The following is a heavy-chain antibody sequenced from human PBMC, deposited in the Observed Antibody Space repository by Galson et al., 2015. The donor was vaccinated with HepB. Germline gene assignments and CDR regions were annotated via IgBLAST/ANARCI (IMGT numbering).Heavy chain of an antibody. Sequence: SLRLSCAASGFTFSSYWMHWVRQAPGKGLVWVSRINSDGSSTSYADSVKGRFTISRDNAKNTLYLQMNSLRAEDTAVYYCAIFPAHYYDSSGYGYNWFDPWGQGTLVTVSS. CDR2: INSDGSST. D-gene: IGHD3-22*01. CDR3: AIFPAHYYDSSGYGYNWFDP. J-gene: IGHJ5*02. CDR1: GFTFSSYW. V-gene: IGHV3-74*01.